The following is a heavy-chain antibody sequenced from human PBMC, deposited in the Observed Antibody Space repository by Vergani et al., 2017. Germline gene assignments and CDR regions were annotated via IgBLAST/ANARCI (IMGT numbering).Heavy chain of an antibody. V-gene: IGHV3-15*01. D-gene: IGHD3-22*01. Sequence: EVQLVESGGGLVKPGGSLRLSCAASGFTFSNAWMSWVRQAPGKGLEWVGRIKSQTDGGTTDYAAPVKGRFTISRDDSKNTLYLQMNSLKTEDTAVYYCTTDSMIVVVITNYWGQGTLVTVSS. CDR1: GFTFSNAW. J-gene: IGHJ4*02. CDR2: IKSQTDGGTT. CDR3: TTDSMIVVVITNY.